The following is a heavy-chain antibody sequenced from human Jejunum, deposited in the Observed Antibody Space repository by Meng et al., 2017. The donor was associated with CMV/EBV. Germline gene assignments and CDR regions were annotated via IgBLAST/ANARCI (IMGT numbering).Heavy chain of an antibody. J-gene: IGHJ4*02. Sequence: QVHLLVFGAEVKKTGALVWVSFDASGYPYAIYGISWLRQAPGQGLEWMGWVVNNVDTYSAQKFQGRVTMTTDTHTSTAFMELRSLRSDDTAVYSCARGTPGRSYSDYWGQGTLVTVSS. V-gene: IGHV1-18*01. CDR2: VVNNVDT. CDR1: GYPYAIYG. CDR3: ARGTPGRSYSDY. D-gene: IGHD3-10*01.